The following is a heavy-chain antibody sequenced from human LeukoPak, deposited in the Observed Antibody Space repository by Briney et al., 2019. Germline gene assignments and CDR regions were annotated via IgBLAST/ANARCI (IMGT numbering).Heavy chain of an antibody. D-gene: IGHD2-2*01. CDR2: IYPGDSDT. J-gene: IGHJ6*03. V-gene: IGHV5-51*01. CDR3: ARRSSSSPYYYYYMDV. Sequence: GESLQISCKGSGYSFTSYWIGWVRQMPGKGLEWMGIIYPGDSDTRYSPSFQGQVTISADKSISTAYLQWSSLKASDTAMYYCARRSSSSPYYYYYMDVWGKGTTVTVSS. CDR1: GYSFTSYW.